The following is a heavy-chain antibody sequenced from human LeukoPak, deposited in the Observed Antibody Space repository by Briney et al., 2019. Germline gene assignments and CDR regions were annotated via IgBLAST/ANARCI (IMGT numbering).Heavy chain of an antibody. V-gene: IGHV3-53*01. CDR2: IHSDGTT. Sequence: GGSLRLSCAASGFTFTKYWMTWVRQAPGKGLEWVSVIHSDGTTYYADSVRGRFTISTDNFKNSLFLQMNSMGADDTAVYYCVREGTPGRQFFDLWGRGTLVTVSS. D-gene: IGHD6-19*01. J-gene: IGHJ2*01. CDR3: VREGTPGRQFFDL. CDR1: GFTFTKYW.